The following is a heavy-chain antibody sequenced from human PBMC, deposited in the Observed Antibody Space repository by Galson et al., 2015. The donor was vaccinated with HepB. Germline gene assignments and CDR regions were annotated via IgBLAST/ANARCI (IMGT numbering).Heavy chain of an antibody. CDR3: ASPGTTWGDAFDI. D-gene: IGHD1-1*01. CDR2: ISSSSSYI. J-gene: IGHJ3*02. V-gene: IGHV3-21*01. Sequence: SLRLSCAASGFTFSSYSMNWVRQAPGKGLEWVSSISSSSSYIYYADSVKGRFTISRDNAKNSLYLQMNSLRAEDTAVYYCASPGTTWGDAFDIWGQGTMVTVSS. CDR1: GFTFSSYS.